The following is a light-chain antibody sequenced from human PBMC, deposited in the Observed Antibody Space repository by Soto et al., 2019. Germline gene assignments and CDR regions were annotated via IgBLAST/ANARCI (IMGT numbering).Light chain of an antibody. CDR2: GNN. V-gene: IGLV1-40*01. CDR1: GSNIGAGSN. J-gene: IGLJ1*01. Sequence: QSVLTQPPSVSGAPGQRVTISCTGSGSNIGAGSNVHWYQQLPGTATKLLVYGNNNRPSGVPDRFSGSKSATSASLAITGLQDEDEADYSCQSYDISLSGWVFGTGTKLTVL. CDR3: QSYDISLSGWV.